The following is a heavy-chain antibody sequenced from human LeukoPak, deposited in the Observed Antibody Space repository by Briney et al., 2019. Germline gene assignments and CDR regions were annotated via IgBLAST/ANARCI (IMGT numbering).Heavy chain of an antibody. V-gene: IGHV3-7*01. Sequence: GGSLRLSCAPSGFTFSSYWMSWVGQPPGKGLEWVANKKQDGSEQYYVDSVKGRFPISRDNAKNSMYLQMNSLRAEDTAVYYCARDRSSPYGDFVPYFDYWGQGTLVTVSS. CDR1: GFTFSSYW. J-gene: IGHJ4*02. CDR2: KKQDGSEQ. CDR3: ARDRSSPYGDFVPYFDY. D-gene: IGHD4-17*01.